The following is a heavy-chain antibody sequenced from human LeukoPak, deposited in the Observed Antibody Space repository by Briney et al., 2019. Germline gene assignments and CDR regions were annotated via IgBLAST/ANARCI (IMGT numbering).Heavy chain of an antibody. J-gene: IGHJ3*02. V-gene: IGHV4-34*01. CDR1: GGSFSGYY. CDR3: ARHGPLVITTGDAFDI. CDR2: INHSGST. D-gene: IGHD3-22*01. Sequence: SETLSLTCAVYGGSFSGYYWSWIRQPPGKGLEWIGEINHSGSTNYNPSLKSRVTISVDTSKNQFSLKLSSVTAADTAVYYCARHGPLVITTGDAFDIWGQGTMVTVSS.